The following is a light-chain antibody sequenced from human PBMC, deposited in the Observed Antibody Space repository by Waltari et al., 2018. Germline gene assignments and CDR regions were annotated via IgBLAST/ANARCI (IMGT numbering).Light chain of an antibody. J-gene: IGKJ4*01. V-gene: IGKV1-39*01. CDR2: GAS. CDR3: QQSYDTVLT. Sequence: DIQMTQSPSSLSASVGDRVTITCRASQTIANYLNWYQQKPGKAPNLLISGASDLQSGVPSRFSGGGSGTDFSLTISSLQPEDFATYYCQQSYDTVLTFGGGTRVEIK. CDR1: QTIANY.